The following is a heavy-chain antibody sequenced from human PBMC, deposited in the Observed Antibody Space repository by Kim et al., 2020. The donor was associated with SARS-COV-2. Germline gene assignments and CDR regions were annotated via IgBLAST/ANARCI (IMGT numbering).Heavy chain of an antibody. Sequence: ASVKVSCKASGYTFTSYYMHWVRQAPGQGLEWMGIINPSGGSTSYAQKFQGRVTMTRDTSTSTVYMELSSLRSEDTAVYYCARPGVGATAGDAFDIWGQGTMVTVSS. CDR1: GYTFTSYY. CDR3: ARPGVGATAGDAFDI. D-gene: IGHD1-26*01. J-gene: IGHJ3*02. V-gene: IGHV1-46*01. CDR2: INPSGGST.